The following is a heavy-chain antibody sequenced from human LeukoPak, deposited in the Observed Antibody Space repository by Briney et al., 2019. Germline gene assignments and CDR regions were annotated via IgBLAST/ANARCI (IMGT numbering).Heavy chain of an antibody. V-gene: IGHV3-33*06. Sequence: QTGGSLRLSCAASGSTFSSYGMHWVRQAPGKGLEWVAVIWYDGSNKYYADSVKGRFTISRDNSKNTLYLQMNSLRAEDTAVYYCAKDSYSSGFNFDYWGQGTLVTVSS. J-gene: IGHJ4*02. CDR2: IWYDGSNK. D-gene: IGHD6-19*01. CDR1: GSTFSSYG. CDR3: AKDSYSSGFNFDY.